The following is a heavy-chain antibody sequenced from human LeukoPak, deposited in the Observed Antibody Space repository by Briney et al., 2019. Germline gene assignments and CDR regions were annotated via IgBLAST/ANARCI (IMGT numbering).Heavy chain of an antibody. D-gene: IGHD6-19*01. V-gene: IGHV3-7*01. CDR3: ARASGWAFDY. CDR1: GFTFSNYW. J-gene: IGHJ4*02. CDR2: IKQDGSEK. Sequence: GGSLRLSCVASGFTFSNYWMSWVRQAPGKGLEWVANIKQDGSEKYYVDSVKGRFTISRDNAWNSVYLQMNSLRAEDTAVYYCARASGWAFDYGGQGTLVTVSS.